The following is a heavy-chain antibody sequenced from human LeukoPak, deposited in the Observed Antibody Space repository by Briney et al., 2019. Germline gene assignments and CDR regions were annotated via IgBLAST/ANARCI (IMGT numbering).Heavy chain of an antibody. CDR2: IYPGDSDT. CDR1: GYSFTSYW. V-gene: IGHV5-51*01. J-gene: IGHJ5*02. CDR3: ARQGDVRFLEWSNWFDP. Sequence: KRGESLQISCKGSGYSFTSYWIGWVRQLPGKGLEWMGIIYPGDSDTRYSPSFQGQVTISADKSISTAYLQWSSLKASDTAMYYCARQGDVRFLEWSNWFDPWGQGTLVTVSS. D-gene: IGHD3-3*01.